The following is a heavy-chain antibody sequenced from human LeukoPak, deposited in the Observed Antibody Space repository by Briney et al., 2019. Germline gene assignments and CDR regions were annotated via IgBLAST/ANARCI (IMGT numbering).Heavy chain of an antibody. CDR3: ARHSHYDFWSGYLDY. CDR1: GYSFTTYW. V-gene: IGHV5-51*01. D-gene: IGHD3-3*01. CDR2: IYPGDSDT. J-gene: IGHJ4*02. Sequence: GESLKISCKGSGYSFTTYWIGWVRQMPGKGLEWMGIIYPGDSDTTYSPSFQGQVTISADKSISTAYLQWSSLKASDTAMYYCARHSHYDFWSGYLDYWGQGTLVTVSS.